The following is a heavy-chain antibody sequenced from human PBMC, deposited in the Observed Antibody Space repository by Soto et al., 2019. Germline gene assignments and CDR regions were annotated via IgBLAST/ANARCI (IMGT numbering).Heavy chain of an antibody. CDR1: GGTFSSYS. CDR2: IIPIFGTA. Sequence: SVKVSCKASGGTFSSYSISWVRQAPGQGLEWMGGIIPIFGTANYAQKFQGRVTITADESTNTAYMELSSLRSEDTGVYYCGRWRRNYYDSSGYYLETHYYYYGMDVWGQGTTVTV. CDR3: GRWRRNYYDSSGYYLETHYYYYGMDV. J-gene: IGHJ6*02. D-gene: IGHD3-22*01. V-gene: IGHV1-69*13.